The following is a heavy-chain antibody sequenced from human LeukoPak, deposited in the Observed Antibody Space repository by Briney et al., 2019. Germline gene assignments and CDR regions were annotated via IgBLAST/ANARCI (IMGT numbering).Heavy chain of an antibody. CDR3: ARARDDYGDSWGFDY. D-gene: IGHD4-17*01. CDR2: IYYSGST. J-gene: IGHJ4*02. CDR1: GGSISSYY. Sequence: SETLSLTCTVSGGSISSYYWSWIRQPPGKGLEWIGYIYYSGSTNYNPSLRSRVTISVDTSKNQFSLKLSSVTAADTAVYYWARARDDYGDSWGFDYWGQGTLVTVSS. V-gene: IGHV4-59*01.